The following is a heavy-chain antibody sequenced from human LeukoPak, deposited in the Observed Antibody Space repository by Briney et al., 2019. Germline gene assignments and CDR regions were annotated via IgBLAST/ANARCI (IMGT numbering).Heavy chain of an antibody. CDR3: ARVGLPDFWSGSNWFDP. Sequence: PGGSLRLSCAASGFTFSSYSMNWVRQAPGKGLEWVSSISSSSSYIYYADSVKGRFTISRDNAKNSLYLQMNSLRAEDTAVYYCARVGLPDFWSGSNWFDPGAREPWSPSPQ. J-gene: IGHJ5*02. V-gene: IGHV3-21*01. CDR1: GFTFSSYS. CDR2: ISSSSSYI. D-gene: IGHD3-3*01.